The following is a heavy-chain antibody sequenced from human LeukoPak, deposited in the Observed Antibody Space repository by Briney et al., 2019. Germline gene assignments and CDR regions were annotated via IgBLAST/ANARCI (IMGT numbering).Heavy chain of an antibody. Sequence: GGSLRLSCAASGFTFSSYAMHWVRQAPGKGLEWVAVISCDGSNKYYADSVKGRFTISRDNSKNTLYLQMNSLRAEDTAVYYCAREEAASSSWYYFDYWGQGTLVTVSS. V-gene: IGHV3-30*04. CDR2: ISCDGSNK. CDR3: AREEAASSSWYYFDY. D-gene: IGHD6-13*01. J-gene: IGHJ4*02. CDR1: GFTFSSYA.